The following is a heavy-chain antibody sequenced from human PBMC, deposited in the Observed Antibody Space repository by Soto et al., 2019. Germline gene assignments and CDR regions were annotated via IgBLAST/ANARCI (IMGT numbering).Heavy chain of an antibody. CDR1: GFTFNSYA. Sequence: EVQLLESGGGLLQPGGSLRLSCAASGFTFNSYAMNWVRQAPGKGLEWVSTISDSGGSTYYADSVKGRFTISRDNSKNTLYLQMNSLTAEDTAVYYCAKRSNTPAAMKSPFDYWGQGTLVTVSS. CDR3: AKRSNTPAAMKSPFDY. D-gene: IGHD2-2*01. V-gene: IGHV3-23*01. J-gene: IGHJ4*02. CDR2: ISDSGGST.